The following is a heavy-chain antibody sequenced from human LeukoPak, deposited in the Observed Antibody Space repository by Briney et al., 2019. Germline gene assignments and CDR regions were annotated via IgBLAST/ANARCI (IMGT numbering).Heavy chain of an antibody. CDR3: ARGGYYYDSSGYYYAGVRYFDY. Sequence: GGSLRLSCAASGFTFDDYGMSWVRQAPGKGLEWVSGINWNGGSTGYADSVKGRFTISRDNAKNSLYLQMNSLRAEDTALYYCARGGYYYDSSGYYYAGVRYFDYWGQGTLVTVSS. CDR2: INWNGGST. V-gene: IGHV3-20*04. CDR1: GFTFDDYG. J-gene: IGHJ4*02. D-gene: IGHD3-22*01.